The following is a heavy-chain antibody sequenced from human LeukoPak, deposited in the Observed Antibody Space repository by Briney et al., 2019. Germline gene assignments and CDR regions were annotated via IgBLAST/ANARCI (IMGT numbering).Heavy chain of an antibody. D-gene: IGHD3-10*01. Sequence: PSETLSLTCTVSGGSISSSSYYWGWIRQPPGTGLEWIGSIHYSGTTYYNPSLNSRVTISVDTSKNQFSLKLSSVTAADTAVYYCARTLSSTGSYTYWGQGNLVTVSS. CDR3: ARTLSSTGSYTY. J-gene: IGHJ4*02. CDR1: GGSISSSSYY. V-gene: IGHV4-39*01. CDR2: IHYSGTT.